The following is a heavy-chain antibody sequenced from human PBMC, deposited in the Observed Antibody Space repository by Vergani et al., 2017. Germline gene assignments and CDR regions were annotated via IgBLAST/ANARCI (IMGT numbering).Heavy chain of an antibody. CDR3: ARTEVRGAGS. CDR2: INHSGST. D-gene: IGHD3-10*01. Sequence: QVQLQQWGAGLLKPSETLSLTCAVYGGSFSGYYWSWIRQPPGKGLEWIGEINHSGSTNYNPSLKSRVTISVDTSKNQFSLKLSSVTAADTAVYYCARTEVRGAGSWGQGNLVTVSS. J-gene: IGHJ5*02. V-gene: IGHV4-34*01. CDR1: GGSFSGYY.